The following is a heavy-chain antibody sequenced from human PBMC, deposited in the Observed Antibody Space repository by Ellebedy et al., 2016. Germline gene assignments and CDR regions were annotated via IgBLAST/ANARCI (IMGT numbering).Heavy chain of an antibody. CDR3: ARGLKQWLVLRACYGMDV. CDR2: INPNSGGT. D-gene: IGHD6-19*01. V-gene: IGHV1-2*02. Sequence: ASVKVSXXASGYTFTGYYMHWVRQAPGQGLEWMGWINPNSGGTNYAQKFQGRVTMTRDTSISTAYMELSRLRSDDTAVYYCARGLKQWLVLRACYGMDVWGQGTTVTVSS. J-gene: IGHJ6*02. CDR1: GYTFTGYY.